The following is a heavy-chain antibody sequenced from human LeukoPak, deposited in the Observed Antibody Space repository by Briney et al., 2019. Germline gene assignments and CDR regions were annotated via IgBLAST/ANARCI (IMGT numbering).Heavy chain of an antibody. CDR2: IYHSGST. D-gene: IGHD4-17*01. CDR1: GGSISSSNW. V-gene: IGHV4-4*02. Sequence: SGTLSLTCAVSGGSISSSNWWSWVRQPPGKGLEWIGEIYHSGSTNYNPSLKSRVTISVDTSKNQFSLKLSSVTAADTAVYYCARDQVMTTVTTGDYWGQGTLVTVSS. J-gene: IGHJ4*02. CDR3: ARDQVMTTVTTGDY.